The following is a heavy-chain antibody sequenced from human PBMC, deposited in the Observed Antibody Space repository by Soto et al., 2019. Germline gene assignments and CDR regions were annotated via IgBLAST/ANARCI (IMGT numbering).Heavy chain of an antibody. D-gene: IGHD6-19*01. CDR2: IFYSGST. J-gene: IGHJ4*02. CDR3: ARSAIGGWKAGL. Sequence: QVQLQESGPGLVKPSQTLSLTCTVSDGSINRGGYYWSWIPQHPGKGLEWIGYIFYSGSTYYNPSLKSRVTISVDTSKNQFSLKLSSVTAADTAVYYCARSAIGGWKAGLWGQGTLVTVSS. CDR1: DGSINRGGYY. V-gene: IGHV4-31*03.